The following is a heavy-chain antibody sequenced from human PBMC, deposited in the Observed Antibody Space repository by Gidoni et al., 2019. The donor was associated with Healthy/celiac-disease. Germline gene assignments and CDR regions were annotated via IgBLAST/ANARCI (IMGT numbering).Heavy chain of an antibody. Sequence: EVQLVESGGGLVQPGGSLRLSCAASGFTFSSYEMNWVRQAPGKGLEWVSYISSSGSTIYYADSVKGRFTISRDNAKNSLYLQMNSLRAEDTAVYYCAREMRRYCGGDCRGYFDLWGRGTLVTVSS. J-gene: IGHJ2*01. D-gene: IGHD2-21*02. CDR2: ISSSGSTI. CDR1: GFTFSSYE. V-gene: IGHV3-48*03. CDR3: AREMRRYCGGDCRGYFDL.